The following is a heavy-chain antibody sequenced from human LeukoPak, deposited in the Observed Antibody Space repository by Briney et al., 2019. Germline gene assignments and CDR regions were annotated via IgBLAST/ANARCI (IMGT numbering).Heavy chain of an antibody. J-gene: IGHJ4*02. V-gene: IGHV4-61*02. D-gene: IGHD6-13*01. Sequence: SETLSLTCTVSGGSISSGSYYWSWIRQPAGKGLVWIGRIYTSGSTNYNPSLKSRVTISVDTSKNQFSLKLSSVTAADTAVYYCAAYSSSWYDYWGQGTLVTVSS. CDR1: GGSISSGSYY. CDR2: IYTSGST. CDR3: AAYSSSWYDY.